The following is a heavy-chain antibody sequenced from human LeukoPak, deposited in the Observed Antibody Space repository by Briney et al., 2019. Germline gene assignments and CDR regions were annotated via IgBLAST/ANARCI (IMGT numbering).Heavy chain of an antibody. D-gene: IGHD3-3*01. V-gene: IGHV3-33*06. CDR1: GFTFSSYG. CDR3: AKDMIPFTIFGKTDY. CDR2: IWYDGSNK. Sequence: GGSLRLSCAASGFTFSSYGMHWVRQAPGKGLEWVAVIWYDGSNKYYADSVKGRFTISRDNSKNTLYLQMNRLRAEDTAVYYCAKDMIPFTIFGKTDYWGQGTLVTVSS. J-gene: IGHJ4*02.